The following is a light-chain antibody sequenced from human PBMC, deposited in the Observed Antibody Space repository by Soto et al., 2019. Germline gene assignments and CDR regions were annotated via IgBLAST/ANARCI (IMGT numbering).Light chain of an antibody. CDR1: SSDFASYNF. J-gene: IGLJ2*01. Sequence: QSALTQPASVSGSPGQSITISCAGTSSDFASYNFVSWYQHYPGKAPKLIIYEVSNRPSGVSNRFSGSKSGNTASLTISGLQAEDEADYYCSSYTTTSTLIIFGGGTKVTV. V-gene: IGLV2-14*01. CDR2: EVS. CDR3: SSYTTTSTLII.